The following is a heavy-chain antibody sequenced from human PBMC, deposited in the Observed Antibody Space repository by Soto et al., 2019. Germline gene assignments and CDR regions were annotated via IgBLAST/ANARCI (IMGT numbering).Heavy chain of an antibody. CDR2: IEKSGSA. J-gene: IGHJ6*03. CDR3: ARTAGAYSGSSYSYSYYYMDV. V-gene: IGHV4-4*08. CDR1: GGSINNYY. Sequence: QGQLQESGPGLVRPSETLSLTCAVSGGSINNYYWAWIRQPPGKGLQWIGYIEKSGSANYNPSLRSRVTMSVEASKNQFSLEVTSVTAADTAVYYCARTAGAYSGSSYSYSYYYMDVWGKGTKVIVSS. D-gene: IGHD5-12*01.